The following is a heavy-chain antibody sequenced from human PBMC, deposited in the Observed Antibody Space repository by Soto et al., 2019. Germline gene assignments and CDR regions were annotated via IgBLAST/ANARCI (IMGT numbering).Heavy chain of an antibody. V-gene: IGHV4-4*07. Sequence: QVQLQESGPGVVKPSETLSLSCTVSGGSISKFYWSWIRKTAGKGLEWMGRVYATGSTDYNPSLPTVGSVAVDKSKEAFSLGLNSVAPAETGGYYCVQGGSKTFRDWFDPWGQGKSVTVSS. CDR2: VYATGST. CDR1: GGSISKFY. CDR3: VQGGSKTFRDWFDP. D-gene: IGHD2-15*01. J-gene: IGHJ5*02.